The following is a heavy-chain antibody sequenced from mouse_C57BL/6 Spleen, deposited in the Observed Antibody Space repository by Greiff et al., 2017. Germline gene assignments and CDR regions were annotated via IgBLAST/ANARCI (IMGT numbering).Heavy chain of an antibody. J-gene: IGHJ4*01. V-gene: IGHV6-3*01. CDR1: GFTFSNYW. Sequence: EVHLVESGGGLVQPGGSMKLSCVASGFTFSNYWMNWVRQSPEKGLEWVAQIRLKSDNYATHYAESVKGRFTISRDDSKSSVYLQMNNLRAEDTGIYYCTGRDSNYEGAMDYWGQGTSVTVST. CDR2: IRLKSDNYAT. CDR3: TGRDSNYEGAMDY. D-gene: IGHD2-5*01.